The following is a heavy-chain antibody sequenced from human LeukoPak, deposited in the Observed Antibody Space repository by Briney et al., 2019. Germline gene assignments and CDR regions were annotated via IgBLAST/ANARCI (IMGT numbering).Heavy chain of an antibody. CDR1: GSSISSYY. CDR2: IYYSGST. D-gene: IGHD6-6*01. CDR3: ARGPIAALGGLDY. J-gene: IGHJ4*02. V-gene: IGHV4-30-4*08. Sequence: SETLSLTCTVSGSSISSYYWSWIRQPPGKGLEWIGYIYYSGSTYYNPSLKSRVTISVDTSKNQFSLKLSSVTAADTAVYYCARGPIAALGGLDYWGQGTLVTVSS.